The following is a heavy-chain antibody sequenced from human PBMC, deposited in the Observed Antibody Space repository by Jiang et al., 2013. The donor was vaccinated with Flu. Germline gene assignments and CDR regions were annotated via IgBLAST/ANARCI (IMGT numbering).Heavy chain of an antibody. CDR3: ARHIQNYRWSSFDY. Sequence: AEVKKPGDFLKISCKASGYTFSNWWIAWVRHMPGKGLEWMGTIWPTASETHYSPTFQGQVTLSVDKTTDTAYLQWSSLTTADTGIYYCARHIQNYRWSSFDYWGQGTLVNV. V-gene: IGHV5-51*01. D-gene: IGHD2-15*01. CDR2: IWPTASET. J-gene: IGHJ4*02. CDR1: GYTFSNWW.